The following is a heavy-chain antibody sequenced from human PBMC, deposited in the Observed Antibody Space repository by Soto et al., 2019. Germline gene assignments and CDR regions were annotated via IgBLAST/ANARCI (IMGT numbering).Heavy chain of an antibody. D-gene: IGHD2-15*01. CDR3: ARSQRGGGVWLGLLAGGDV. J-gene: IGHJ6*02. Sequence: QVQLVESGGGVVQPGRSLRLSCAASGFTFSSYAMHWVRQAPGKGLEWVAGISYDGSNKYYADSVKGRFTISRENSKNPLYLQMNSLRAEDTAVYYCARSQRGGGVWLGLLAGGDVWGQGNTVTVSS. CDR1: GFTFSSYA. V-gene: IGHV3-30-3*01. CDR2: ISYDGSNK.